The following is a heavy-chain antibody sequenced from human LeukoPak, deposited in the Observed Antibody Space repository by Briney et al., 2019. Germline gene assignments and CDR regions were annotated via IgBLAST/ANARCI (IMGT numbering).Heavy chain of an antibody. Sequence: GGSLRLSCAASGFTFSSYWMSWVRQAPGKGLEWVANIKQDGSEKYYVDSVKGRFTISRDNAKNSLYLQMNSLRAEDTAVYYCARDRGGLGSGWPFDYWGQGTLVTVSS. J-gene: IGHJ4*02. V-gene: IGHV3-7*01. CDR1: GFTFSSYW. D-gene: IGHD6-19*01. CDR2: IKQDGSEK. CDR3: ARDRGGLGSGWPFDY.